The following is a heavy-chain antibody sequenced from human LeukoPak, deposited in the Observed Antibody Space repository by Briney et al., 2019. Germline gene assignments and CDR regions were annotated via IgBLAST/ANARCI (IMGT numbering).Heavy chain of an antibody. CDR3: ARGHDYGDYLDY. CDR2: IYYSGST. J-gene: IGHJ4*02. Sequence: SGTLSLTCAVYGGSFSSYYWSWIRQPPGKGLEWIGYIYYSGSTNYNPSLKSRVTISVDTSKNQFSLKLSSVTAADTAVYYCARGHDYGDYLDYWGQGTLVTVSS. D-gene: IGHD4-17*01. V-gene: IGHV4-59*01. CDR1: GGSFSSYY.